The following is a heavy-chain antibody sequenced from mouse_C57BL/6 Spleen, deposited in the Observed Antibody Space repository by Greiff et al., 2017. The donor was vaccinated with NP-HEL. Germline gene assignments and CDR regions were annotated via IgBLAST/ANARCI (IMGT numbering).Heavy chain of an antibody. J-gene: IGHJ1*03. CDR1: GYTFTDYE. CDR2: IDPETGGT. CDR3: TRKGAWYFDV. Sequence: VQLQQSGAELVRPGASVTLSCKASGYTFTDYEMHWVKQTPVHGLEWIGAIDPETGGTAYNQKFKGKAILTADKSSSTAYMELRSLTAEDSAVDYCTRKGAWYFDVWGTGTTVTVSS. V-gene: IGHV1-15*01.